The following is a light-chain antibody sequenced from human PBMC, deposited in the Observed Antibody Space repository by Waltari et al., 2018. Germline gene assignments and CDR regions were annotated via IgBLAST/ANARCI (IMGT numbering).Light chain of an antibody. CDR3: QSYDTNNRV. CDR1: SGSIDSNQ. V-gene: IGLV6-57*04. J-gene: IGLJ3*02. Sequence: NFLLTQPHPVAGSPGETVTISCTRSSGSIDSNQAQWYQQRPGSAPPTVIYEDKQRPFGVPDRFSGSIDSSSNSASLTISGLKTEDEAEYYCQSYDTNNRVFGGGTMLTVL. CDR2: EDK.